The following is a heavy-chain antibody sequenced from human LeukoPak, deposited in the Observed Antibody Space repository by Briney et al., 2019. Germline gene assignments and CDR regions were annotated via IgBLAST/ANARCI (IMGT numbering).Heavy chain of an antibody. V-gene: IGHV3-23*01. J-gene: IGHJ4*02. CDR2: ISGSGGST. CDR1: GFTFSSYE. CDR3: AKSSIRGVIIAPFDY. D-gene: IGHD3-10*01. Sequence: GGSLRLSCAASGFTFSSYEMNWVRQAPGKGLEGVSAISGSGGSTYYADSVKGRFTISRDNSKNTLYLQMNSLRAEDTAVYYCAKSSIRGVIIAPFDYWGQGTLVTVSS.